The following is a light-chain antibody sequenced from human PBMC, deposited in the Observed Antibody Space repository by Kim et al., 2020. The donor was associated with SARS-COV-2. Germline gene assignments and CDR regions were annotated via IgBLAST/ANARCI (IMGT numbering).Light chain of an antibody. CDR3: NSRDSSGNHVV. CDR2: AKN. Sequence: ALGQTVRSTCQGDSLRIYYASWYQQKPGQAPVLVIYAKNNRPSGIPDRFSGSSSGNTASLTITGAQAEDEADYYCNSRDSSGNHVVFGGGTQLTVL. CDR1: SLRIYY. J-gene: IGLJ2*01. V-gene: IGLV3-19*01.